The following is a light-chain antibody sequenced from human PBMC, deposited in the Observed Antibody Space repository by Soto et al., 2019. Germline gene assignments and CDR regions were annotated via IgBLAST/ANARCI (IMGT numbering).Light chain of an antibody. Sequence: EIVLTQSPATLSLSPGERATLSCRASQSVGSYLAWYQHKPGRAPRLLINDASNRATGIPARFSGSGSGTNFTLTISSLEPEDFAVYYCQQRSKSITFGQGTRLE. CDR3: QQRSKSIT. V-gene: IGKV3-11*01. CDR2: DAS. J-gene: IGKJ5*01. CDR1: QSVGSY.